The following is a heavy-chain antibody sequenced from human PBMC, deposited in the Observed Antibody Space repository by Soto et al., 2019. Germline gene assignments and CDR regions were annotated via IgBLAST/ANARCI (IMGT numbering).Heavy chain of an antibody. CDR2: IIPILGIA. Sequence: QVQLVQSGAEVKKPGSSVKVSCKASGGTFSSYTISWVRQAPGQGLEWMGRIIPILGIANYAQKFQGRVTITADKTTSTAYMELSSLRSEDTAVYYCAREYEISSGWSAEYFQHWGQGTLVTVSS. CDR3: AREYEISSGWSAEYFQH. CDR1: GGTFSSYT. D-gene: IGHD6-19*01. V-gene: IGHV1-69*08. J-gene: IGHJ1*01.